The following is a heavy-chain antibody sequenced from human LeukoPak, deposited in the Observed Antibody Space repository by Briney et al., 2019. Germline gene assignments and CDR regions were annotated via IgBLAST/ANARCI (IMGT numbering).Heavy chain of an antibody. Sequence: GGSLRLSCAASGFTFSSYSMNWVRQAPGKGLEWVANIKEDGSEKYYVDSVKGRFTISRDNAKNSLYLQMNSLRAEDTAVYYCARGGYSYGSWGQGTLVTVSS. CDR1: GFTFSSYS. CDR2: IKEDGSEK. J-gene: IGHJ5*02. CDR3: ARGGYSYGS. V-gene: IGHV3-7*03. D-gene: IGHD5-18*01.